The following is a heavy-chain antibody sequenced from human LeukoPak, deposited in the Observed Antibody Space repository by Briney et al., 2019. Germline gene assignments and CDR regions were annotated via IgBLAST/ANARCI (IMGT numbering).Heavy chain of an antibody. D-gene: IGHD6-19*01. CDR2: IYSGGST. CDR3: ARDDVAVAGTDY. Sequence: GGSLRLSCAASGFTVSSNYMTWARQAPGKGLEWVSVIYSGGSTYYADSVKGRFTISRDNSKNTLYLQMNSLRAEDTAVYYCARDDVAVAGTDYWGQGTLVTVSS. V-gene: IGHV3-53*01. CDR1: GFTVSSNY. J-gene: IGHJ4*02.